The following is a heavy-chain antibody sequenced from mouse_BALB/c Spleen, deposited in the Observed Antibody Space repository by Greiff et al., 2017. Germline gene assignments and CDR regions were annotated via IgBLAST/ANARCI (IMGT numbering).Heavy chain of an antibody. CDR2: IYPGNVNT. D-gene: IGHD2-1*01. CDR1: GYTFTSYY. J-gene: IGHJ3*01. Sequence: QVQLQQSGPELVKPGASVRISCKASGYTFTSYYIHWVKQRPGQGLEWIGWIYPGNVNTKYNEKFKGKATLTADKSSSTAYMQLSSLTSEDSAVYFCARGDYGNYAWFAYWGQGTLVTVSA. V-gene: IGHV1S56*01. CDR3: ARGDYGNYAWFAY.